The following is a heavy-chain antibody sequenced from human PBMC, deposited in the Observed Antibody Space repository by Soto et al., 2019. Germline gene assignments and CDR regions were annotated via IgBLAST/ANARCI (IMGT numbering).Heavy chain of an antibody. Sequence: KLQGRVTMTTDTSTSTAYMELRSLKSDDTAVYYCARGSWLRVDYFDYWGQGTLVTVSS. J-gene: IGHJ4*02. CDR3: ARGSWLRVDYFDY. D-gene: IGHD5-12*01. V-gene: IGHV1-18*01.